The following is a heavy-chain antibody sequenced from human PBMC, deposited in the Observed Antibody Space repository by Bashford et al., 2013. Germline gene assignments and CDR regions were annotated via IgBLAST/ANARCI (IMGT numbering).Heavy chain of an antibody. CDR1: VTSFTNYG. Sequence: VASVKVVLQGLLVTSFTNYGISWVRQAPGQGLEWMGWISAYNGNTNYAQQLQGRVTMTTDTSTYTAYMELRSLRSDDTAVYYCAREGALYNDQTRSEAFDIWGQGTMVTVSS. J-gene: IGHJ3*02. D-gene: IGHD5-24*01. CDR3: AREGALYNDQTRSEAFDI. V-gene: IGHV1-18*01. CDR2: ISAYNGNT.